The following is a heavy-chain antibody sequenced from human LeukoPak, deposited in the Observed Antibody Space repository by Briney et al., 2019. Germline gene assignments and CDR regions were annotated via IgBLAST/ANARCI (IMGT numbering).Heavy chain of an antibody. J-gene: IGHJ6*02. V-gene: IGHV3-33*01. Sequence: GRSLRLSCAASGFTFSSYGMHWIRQAPGKGLEWVAFIWYDGSNKYYGDSVKGRFTISRDNSKNTLYLQMNSLRADDTAVYYCARDGFTVTTPDYNYGMDVWGQGATVTVSS. CDR1: GFTFSSYG. D-gene: IGHD4-17*01. CDR3: ARDGFTVTTPDYNYGMDV. CDR2: IWYDGSNK.